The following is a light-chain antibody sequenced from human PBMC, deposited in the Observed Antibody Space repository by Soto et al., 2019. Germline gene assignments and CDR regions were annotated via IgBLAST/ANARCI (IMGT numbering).Light chain of an antibody. CDR1: QSLVHSDGNTY. CDR3: MQATQLRT. J-gene: IGKJ1*01. Sequence: DIVMTQTPLSSHVTLGQPASISCSSIQSLVHSDGNTYLSWLHQRPGQPPRLLIYQTSKRFSGVPDRFSGSGAGTDFTLKISRVESEDVGIYYCMQATQLRTVGQGTKVDIK. V-gene: IGKV2-24*01. CDR2: QTS.